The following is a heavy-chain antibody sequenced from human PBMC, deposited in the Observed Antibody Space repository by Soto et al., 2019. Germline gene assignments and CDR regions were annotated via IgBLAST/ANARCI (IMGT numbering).Heavy chain of an antibody. D-gene: IGHD1-20*01. CDR1: GGTFSSYA. V-gene: IGHV1-69*12. CDR3: ARGSYNWKFLWFDP. Sequence: QVQLVQSGAEVKKPGSSVKVSCKASGGTFSSYAISWVRQAPGQGLEWMGGIIPIFGTANYAQKFQGRVTITADESASTAYMELSSLRSEDTAVYYCARGSYNWKFLWFDPWGQGTLVTVSS. CDR2: IIPIFGTA. J-gene: IGHJ5*02.